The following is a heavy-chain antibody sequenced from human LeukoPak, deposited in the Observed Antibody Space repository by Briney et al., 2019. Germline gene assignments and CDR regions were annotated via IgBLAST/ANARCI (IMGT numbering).Heavy chain of an antibody. Sequence: ASVKVSCKASGYTFTSYYMHWVRQAPGQGLEWMGIINPSGGSTSYAQKFQGRVTMTRDTSTSTAYMELSSLRSDDTAVYYCASGYCSSTSCLSWGGYYYYYMDVWGKGTTVTVSS. CDR3: ASGYCSSTSCLSWGGYYYYYMDV. CDR2: INPSGGST. CDR1: GYTFTSYY. V-gene: IGHV1-46*01. D-gene: IGHD2-2*01. J-gene: IGHJ6*03.